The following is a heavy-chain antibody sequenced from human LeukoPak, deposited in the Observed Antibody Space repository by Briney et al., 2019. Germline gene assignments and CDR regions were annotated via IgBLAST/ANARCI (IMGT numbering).Heavy chain of an antibody. V-gene: IGHV3-30-3*01. CDR3: ARGERVWLYGYGSGVGPDY. J-gene: IGHJ4*02. CDR2: ISYDGSNK. D-gene: IGHD5-18*01. CDR1: GFTFSSYA. Sequence: GGSLRLSCAASGFTFSSYAMHWVRQAPGKGLEWVAVISYDGSNKYYADSVKGRFTISRDNSKNTLYLQMNSLRAEDTAVYYCARGERVWLYGYGSGVGPDYWGQGTLVTVSS.